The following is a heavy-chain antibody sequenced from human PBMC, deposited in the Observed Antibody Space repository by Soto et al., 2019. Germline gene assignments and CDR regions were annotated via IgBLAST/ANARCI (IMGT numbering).Heavy chain of an antibody. J-gene: IGHJ6*02. Sequence: SSETLSLTCTVSGGSISSYYWSCIRQPPGKGLEWIGYIYYSGSTNYNPSLKSRVTISVDTSKNQFSLKLSSVTAADTAVYYCARDRGSGVDTAMVTYGMDVWGQGTTVTVSS. CDR3: ARDRGSGVDTAMVTYGMDV. D-gene: IGHD5-18*01. V-gene: IGHV4-59*12. CDR1: GGSISSYY. CDR2: IYYSGST.